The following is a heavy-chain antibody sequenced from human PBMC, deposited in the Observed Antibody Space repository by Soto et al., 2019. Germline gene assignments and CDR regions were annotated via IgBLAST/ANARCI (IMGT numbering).Heavy chain of an antibody. CDR2: INDSGST. D-gene: IGHD3-16*01. CDR3: ARTESRSYYYSGMDI. Sequence: WSWIRQSPGKGLEWIGEINDSGSTNYNSFLKGRVTISLGTSKNQFSLKLRFVTAADTAVYYCARTESRSYYYSGMDIWGQGTTVTVSS. V-gene: IGHV4-34*01. J-gene: IGHJ6*02.